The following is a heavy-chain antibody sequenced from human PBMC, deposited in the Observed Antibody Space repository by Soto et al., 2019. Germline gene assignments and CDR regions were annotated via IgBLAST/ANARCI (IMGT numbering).Heavy chain of an antibody. CDR3: ARFDSGGNSGCDY. V-gene: IGHV4-59*01. D-gene: IGHD4-17*01. CDR2: VYYSGST. J-gene: IGHJ4*02. Sequence: SETLSLTCTVSGGSMSSYYWSWVRQPPGKGLEWIGYVYYSGSTNYNPSLRSRVTISIDTSKNQFSLKLSSVTTADTAVYYCARFDSGGNSGCDYWGQGTLVTVSS. CDR1: GGSMSSYY.